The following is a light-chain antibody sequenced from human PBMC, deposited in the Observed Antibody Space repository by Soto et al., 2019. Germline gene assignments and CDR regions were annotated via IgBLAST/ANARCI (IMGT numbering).Light chain of an antibody. CDR2: ANS. CDR1: RSNIGAGYD. CDR3: QSYDISLSGWRI. Sequence: QSVLTQPPSVSGAPGQRVTISCTGSRSNIGAGYDVHWYQQFPGTAPKLLIYANSNRPSGVPDRFSGSKSGTSASLAITGLQAEDEADYYCQSYDISLSGWRIFGGGTKVTVL. J-gene: IGLJ2*01. V-gene: IGLV1-40*01.